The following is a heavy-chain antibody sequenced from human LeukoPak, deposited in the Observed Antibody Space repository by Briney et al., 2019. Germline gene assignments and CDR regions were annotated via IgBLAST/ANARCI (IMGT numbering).Heavy chain of an antibody. V-gene: IGHV3-23*01. CDR2: ISGSGGST. CDR1: GFTFSSYA. Sequence: GGSLRLSCAAPGFTFSSYAMSWVRQAPGKGLEWVSAISGSGGSTYYADSVKGRFTISRDNSKNTLYLQMNSLRAEDTAVYYCAKERGYSYGYRYYYYYGMDVWGQGTTVTVSS. D-gene: IGHD5-18*01. J-gene: IGHJ6*02. CDR3: AKERGYSYGYRYYYYYGMDV.